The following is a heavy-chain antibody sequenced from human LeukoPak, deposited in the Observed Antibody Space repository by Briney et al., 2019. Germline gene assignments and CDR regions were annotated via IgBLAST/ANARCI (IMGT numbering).Heavy chain of an antibody. J-gene: IGHJ4*02. CDR3: ARNDLLDY. V-gene: IGHV3-23*01. Sequence: GGSLRLSCAASGFTFSSYGMSWVRQAPGKGLEWVSAISGSGGSTYYADSVKGRFTISRDNAKNSLYLQMNSLRAEDTAVYYCARNDLLDYWGQGTLVTVSS. CDR1: GFTFSSYG. CDR2: ISGSGGST.